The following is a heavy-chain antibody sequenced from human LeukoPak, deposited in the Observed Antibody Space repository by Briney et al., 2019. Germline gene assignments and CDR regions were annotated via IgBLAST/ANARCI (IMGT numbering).Heavy chain of an antibody. Sequence: PSETLSLTCAVYGGSFSGYYWSWIRQPPGKGPEWVATIKTDGSEKYYVDSVEGRFTISRDNAKNTMFLQMNSLRGEDTAVYYCAKPLPSKYYDILTGPWYWGQGTLVTVSS. CDR1: GGSFSGYY. CDR3: AKPLPSKYYDILTGPWY. J-gene: IGHJ4*02. D-gene: IGHD3-9*01. V-gene: IGHV3-7*01. CDR2: IKTDGSEK.